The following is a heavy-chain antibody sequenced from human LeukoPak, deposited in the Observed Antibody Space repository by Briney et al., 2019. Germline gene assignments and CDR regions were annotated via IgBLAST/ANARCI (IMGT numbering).Heavy chain of an antibody. J-gene: IGHJ6*03. Sequence: ASVKVSCKASGGIFSSSAISWVRQAPGQGLEWMGGIIPFFATTNYAENFQGRVTITADESTTTVYLELSNLRSEDTAVYYCARSPSTIVVVPAAPVRYYMDVWGKGTTVTVSS. D-gene: IGHD2-2*01. CDR3: ARSPSTIVVVPAAPVRYYMDV. V-gene: IGHV1-69*13. CDR2: IIPFFATT. CDR1: GGIFSSSA.